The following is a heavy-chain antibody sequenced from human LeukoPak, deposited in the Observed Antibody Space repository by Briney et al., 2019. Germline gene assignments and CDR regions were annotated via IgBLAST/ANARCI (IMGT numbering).Heavy chain of an antibody. CDR3: AKSAQYSSAWFTGSFDY. Sequence: ASVKVFCKASGYTFSDYYMHWVRQAPGQGLEWMGWINPNSGDTHYAQMFQGRVTTTRDTSINAAYMELRRVRSDDTAVYYCAKSAQYSSAWFTGSFDYWGQGTLVTVSS. CDR2: INPNSGDT. CDR1: GYTFSDYY. V-gene: IGHV1-2*02. J-gene: IGHJ4*02. D-gene: IGHD6-13*01.